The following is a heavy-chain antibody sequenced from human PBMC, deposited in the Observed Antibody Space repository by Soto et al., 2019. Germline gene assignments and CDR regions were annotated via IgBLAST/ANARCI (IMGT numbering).Heavy chain of an antibody. D-gene: IGHD3-3*01. J-gene: IGHJ3*02. V-gene: IGHV1-69*01. CDR3: ARYPAVRLERSSDI. Sequence: QVQLVQSGAEVKKPGSSVKVSCKASGGTFSNYAITWVRQAPGQGLEWIGGIIPVFDIANYAQRFQGRVTITADESTSTAYMELTSLRSEDTAVYFCARYPAVRLERSSDIWGQGTKVTVSS. CDR2: IIPVFDIA. CDR1: GGTFSNYA.